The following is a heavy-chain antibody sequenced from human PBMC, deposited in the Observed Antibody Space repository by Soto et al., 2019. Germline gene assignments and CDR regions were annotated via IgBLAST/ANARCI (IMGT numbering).Heavy chain of an antibody. D-gene: IGHD6-13*01. CDR3: ARAQIAAAGTFDY. Sequence: QVQLQESGPGLVKPSETLSLTCTVSGGSISSYYWSWIRQPPGKGLEWIGYIYYSGSTNYNPSLKSRVTMSVDTSKNQFSLKLSSVTAADTAVYYCARAQIAAAGTFDYWGQGTLVTVSS. CDR2: IYYSGST. J-gene: IGHJ4*02. CDR1: GGSISSYY. V-gene: IGHV4-59*01.